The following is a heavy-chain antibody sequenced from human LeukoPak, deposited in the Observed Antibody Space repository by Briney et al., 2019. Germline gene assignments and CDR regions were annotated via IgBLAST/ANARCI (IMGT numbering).Heavy chain of an antibody. Sequence: GESLKISCKGSGYIFTSYWIGWVRQMPGKGLEWMGIIYPGDSDTRYSPSFQGQVTISADKSSSTAYLQWSTLQASDTATYYCARFGGSGGWYGPEDYWGQGTLVTVSS. V-gene: IGHV5-51*01. CDR1: GYIFTSYW. CDR2: IYPGDSDT. CDR3: ARFGGSGGWYGPEDY. J-gene: IGHJ4*02. D-gene: IGHD6-19*01.